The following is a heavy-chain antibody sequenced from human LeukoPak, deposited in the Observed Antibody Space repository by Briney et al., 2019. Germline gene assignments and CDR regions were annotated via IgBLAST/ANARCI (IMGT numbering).Heavy chain of an antibody. D-gene: IGHD2-15*01. CDR3: ATAGGDGSRMGFDP. V-gene: IGHV3-74*01. CDR1: GFTFSRYW. Sequence: GGSLRLSCADSGFTFSRYWMHWVRQTPGKGLVWVSCISADGSVTRYADSVKGRFTISRDNTKSTLYLQMHSLRAEDTAVYYCATAGGDGSRMGFDPWGQGALVTVSS. J-gene: IGHJ5*02. CDR2: ISADGSVT.